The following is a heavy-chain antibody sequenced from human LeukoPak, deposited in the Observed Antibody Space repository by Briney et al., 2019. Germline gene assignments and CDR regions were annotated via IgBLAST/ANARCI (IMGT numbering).Heavy chain of an antibody. J-gene: IGHJ4*02. V-gene: IGHV4-59*01. Sequence: SETLSLTCTVSGGSISSYYWSWIRQPPGKGLEWIGYIYYSGSTYYNPSLKSRVTISVDTSKNQFSLKLSSVTAADTAVYYCARLKGRTYFDYWGREPWSPSPQ. CDR1: GGSISSYY. CDR2: IYYSGST. CDR3: ARLKGRTYFDY.